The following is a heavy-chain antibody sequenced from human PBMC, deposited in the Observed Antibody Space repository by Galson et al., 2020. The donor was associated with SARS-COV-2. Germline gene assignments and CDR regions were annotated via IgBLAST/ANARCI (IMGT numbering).Heavy chain of an antibody. CDR1: GFTFSNYA. CDR3: AKATTVGVGVIFYFDS. D-gene: IGHD2-15*01. V-gene: IGHV3-23*01. Sequence: GESLKISCAASGFTFSNYAMSWVRQAPGKGLEWVSGLSGNGVGTYYADSVKARFTISRDNSNNIMYLQMSSLGAEDTAVYYCAKATTVGVGVIFYFDSWGPGTLVTVSS. J-gene: IGHJ4*02. CDR2: LSGNGVGT.